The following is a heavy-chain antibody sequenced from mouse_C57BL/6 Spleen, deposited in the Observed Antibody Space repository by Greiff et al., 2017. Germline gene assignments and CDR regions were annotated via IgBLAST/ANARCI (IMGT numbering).Heavy chain of an antibody. J-gene: IGHJ2*01. V-gene: IGHV5-9*01. CDR3: ARQGGPYSNYDY. CDR1: GFTFSSYT. Sequence: EVHLVESGGGLVKPGGSLKLSCAASGFTFSSYTMSWVRQTPEKRLEWVATISGGGGNTYYPDSVKGRFTISRDNAKNTLYLQMSSLRSEDTALYYCARQGGPYSNYDYWGQGTTLTVSS. D-gene: IGHD2-5*01. CDR2: ISGGGGNT.